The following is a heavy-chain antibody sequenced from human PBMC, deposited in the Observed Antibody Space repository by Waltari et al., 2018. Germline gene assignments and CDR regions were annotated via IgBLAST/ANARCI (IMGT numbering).Heavy chain of an antibody. V-gene: IGHV3-7*01. Sequence: EVQLVESGGDLVQPGGSLRLSCVASGFSLSSYWMSWVRQAPGKGLEWWANRKQDGTIKGYVGSVKGRFTISIDNAKNSLYLQMNSLRGEDTAVYYCARDLYSGSYSDDYWGQGTLVTVSS. D-gene: IGHD1-26*01. CDR2: RKQDGTIK. CDR1: GFSLSSYW. J-gene: IGHJ4*02. CDR3: ARDLYSGSYSDDY.